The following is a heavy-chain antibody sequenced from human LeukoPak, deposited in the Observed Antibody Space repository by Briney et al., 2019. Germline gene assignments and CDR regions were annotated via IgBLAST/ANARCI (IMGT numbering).Heavy chain of an antibody. J-gene: IGHJ3*02. V-gene: IGHV3-23*01. CDR2: ISGSGGST. CDR3: AKDYVIVVVPDAFDI. D-gene: IGHD2-2*01. Sequence: AGGSLRLSCAASGFTFSSYAMSWVRQAPGKGLEWVSAISGSGGSTYYADFVKGRFTISRDNSKNTLYLQMNSLRAEDTAVYYCAKDYVIVVVPDAFDIWGQGTMVTVSS. CDR1: GFTFSSYA.